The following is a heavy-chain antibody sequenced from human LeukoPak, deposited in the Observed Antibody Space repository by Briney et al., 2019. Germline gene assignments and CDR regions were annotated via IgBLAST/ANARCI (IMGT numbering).Heavy chain of an antibody. CDR2: IVVGSGNT. J-gene: IGHJ3*02. CDR1: GFTFTSSA. D-gene: IGHD3-22*01. V-gene: IGHV1-58*02. Sequence: SVQVSYKASGFTFTSSAMQWVRPARGQRLEWIGWIVVGSGNTNYAQKFQERVTITRDMSTSTAYMELSSLRSEDTAVYYCAAVQPITMIGDAFDIWGQGTMVTVSS. CDR3: AAVQPITMIGDAFDI.